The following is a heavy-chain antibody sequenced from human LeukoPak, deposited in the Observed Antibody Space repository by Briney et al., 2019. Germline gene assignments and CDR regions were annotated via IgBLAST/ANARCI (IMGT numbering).Heavy chain of an antibody. Sequence: SETLSLTCTVSAYSISSGYYWGWIRQPPGKGLECIGSIYHSGSTYYNPSLKSRVTISVDTSKSQFSLRLSSVTAADTAVYYCARDLGYYDSRGGINWFDPWGQGTLVTVSS. CDR1: AYSISSGYY. J-gene: IGHJ5*02. CDR3: ARDLGYYDSRGGINWFDP. D-gene: IGHD3-22*01. CDR2: IYHSGST. V-gene: IGHV4-38-2*02.